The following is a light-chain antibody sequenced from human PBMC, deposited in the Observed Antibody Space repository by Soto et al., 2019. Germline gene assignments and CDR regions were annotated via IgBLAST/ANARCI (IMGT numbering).Light chain of an antibody. CDR2: KAS. Sequence: DIQMTHSPSTLSASVGYRVTITFRASQSISSWLAWYQQKPGKAPKLLIYKASSLESGVPSRFSGSGSGTEFTLTISSLQPDDFATYYCQQYNSYSRTFGQGTKVDIK. CDR1: QSISSW. V-gene: IGKV1-5*03. CDR3: QQYNSYSRT. J-gene: IGKJ1*01.